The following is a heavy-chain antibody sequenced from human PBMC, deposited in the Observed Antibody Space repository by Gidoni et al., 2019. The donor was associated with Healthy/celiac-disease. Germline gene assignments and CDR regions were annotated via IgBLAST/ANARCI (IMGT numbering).Heavy chain of an antibody. CDR1: GFSFSSYG. D-gene: IGHD2-15*01. Sequence: QVQLVESGGGVVQPGRSLRLSCAASGFSFSSYGMHWVRQDPGKGLEWVAVISYDGSNKYYADSVKGRFTISRDNSKNTLYLQMNSLRAEDTAVYYCAKDLEDIVVVVAATAGATFDYWGQGTLVTVSS. V-gene: IGHV3-30*18. CDR3: AKDLEDIVVVVAATAGATFDY. CDR2: ISYDGSNK. J-gene: IGHJ4*02.